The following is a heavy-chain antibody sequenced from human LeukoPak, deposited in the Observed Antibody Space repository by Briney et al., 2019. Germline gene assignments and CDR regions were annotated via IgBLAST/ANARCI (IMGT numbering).Heavy chain of an antibody. CDR2: FDPEDGET. CDR1: GYTLTELS. D-gene: IGHD3-10*01. CDR3: ARQGYYGSGSYYTPLDY. J-gene: IGHJ4*02. Sequence: ASVKVSCKVSGYTLTELSMHWVRQAPGQGLEWMGGFDPEDGETIYAQKFQGRVTMTEDTSTDTAYMELSSLRSEDTAVYYCARQGYYGSGSYYTPLDYWGQGTLVTVSS. V-gene: IGHV1-24*01.